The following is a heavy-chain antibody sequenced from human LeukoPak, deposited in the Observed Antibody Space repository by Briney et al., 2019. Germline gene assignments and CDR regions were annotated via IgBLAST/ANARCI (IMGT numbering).Heavy chain of an antibody. Sequence: GGSLRLSCTASGFTFGDYAMSWFRQAPGKGLEWVGFIRSKAYGGSTEYAASVKGRFTISRDDSKSIAYLQMNSLRAEDTAVYYCAKGLTYFYDSSGYSDGGLDAFDIWGQGTMVTVSS. D-gene: IGHD3-22*01. CDR1: GFTFGDYA. V-gene: IGHV3-49*03. CDR3: AKGLTYFYDSSGYSDGGLDAFDI. J-gene: IGHJ3*02. CDR2: IRSKAYGGST.